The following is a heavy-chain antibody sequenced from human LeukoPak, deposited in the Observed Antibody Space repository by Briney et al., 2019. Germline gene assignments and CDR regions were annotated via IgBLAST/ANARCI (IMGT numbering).Heavy chain of an antibody. D-gene: IGHD6-19*01. V-gene: IGHV4-34*01. CDR1: GGSFSGCY. CDR2: INHSGST. CDR3: ARGLGDIAVAGTGDY. J-gene: IGHJ4*02. Sequence: SETLSLTCAVYGGSFSGCYWSWIRQPPGKGLEWIGEINHSGSTNYNPSLKSRVTISVDTSKNQFSLKLSSVTAADTAVYYCARGLGDIAVAGTGDYWGQGTLVTVSS.